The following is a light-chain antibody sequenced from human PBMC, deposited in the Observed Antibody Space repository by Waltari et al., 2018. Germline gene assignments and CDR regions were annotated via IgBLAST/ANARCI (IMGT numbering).Light chain of an antibody. CDR2: LCS. CDR3: MHALDIPIP. V-gene: IGKV2-28*01. Sequence: EIVMTQSPLSLTVTPGEPASISCRSSQSLLQINGYNSLDWYLRKPGQYPHLLISLCSNRSSGVPARFSGSGSGTDFTLKFSRVEAEDVGIYYCMHALDIPIPFGQGTRLEIK. J-gene: IGKJ5*01. CDR1: QSLLQINGYNS.